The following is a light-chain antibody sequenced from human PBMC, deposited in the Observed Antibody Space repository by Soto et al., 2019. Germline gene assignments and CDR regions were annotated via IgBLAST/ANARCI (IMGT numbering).Light chain of an antibody. CDR3: RSYAVGNAGGVNYVN. CDR1: NSDVGAYDY. J-gene: IGLJ2*01. Sequence: QSALTQPPSASGSPGQSVTISCTGTNSDVGAYDYVFWYQHHPGRAPKLIISDVTKRPSGVPDRFSGSKSGNTASLTVSGLQADDEAEYYCRSYAVGNAGGVNYVNFGGGTQLNVL. CDR2: DVT. V-gene: IGLV2-8*01.